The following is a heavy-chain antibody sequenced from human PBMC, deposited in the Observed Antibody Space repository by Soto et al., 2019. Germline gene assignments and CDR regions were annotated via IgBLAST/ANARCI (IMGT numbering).Heavy chain of an antibody. Sequence: PSETLSLTCTVSGGSISSGGYYWSWIRQHPGKGLEWIGYIYYSGSTYYNPSLKSRVTISVDTSKNQFSLKLSSVTAADTAVYYCARESGDSSGSIQHWGQGTLVTVSS. CDR1: GGSISSGGYY. D-gene: IGHD3-22*01. V-gene: IGHV4-31*03. CDR2: IYYSGST. J-gene: IGHJ1*01. CDR3: ARESGDSSGSIQH.